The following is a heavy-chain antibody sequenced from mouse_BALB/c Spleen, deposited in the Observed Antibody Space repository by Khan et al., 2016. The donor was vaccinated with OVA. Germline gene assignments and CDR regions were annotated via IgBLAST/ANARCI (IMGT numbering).Heavy chain of an antibody. J-gene: IGHJ3*01. Sequence: QVQLKQSGAELVRPWVSVKISCKGSGYTFTDYAMHWVMQSHAQSLVWFGVISTYYDDADYNQRFQRKASMTVDRSSSPAFLELARLTAEAATYYCCARGARFAYWGEGTMVTVSA. V-gene: IGHV1S137*01. CDR3: ARGARFAY. CDR2: ISTYYDDA. CDR1: GYTFTDYA.